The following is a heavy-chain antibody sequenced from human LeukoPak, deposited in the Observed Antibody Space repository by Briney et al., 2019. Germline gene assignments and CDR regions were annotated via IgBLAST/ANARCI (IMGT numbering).Heavy chain of an antibody. CDR3: TKDPNGDYVGAFDP. CDR1: GFSVSSFA. J-gene: IGHJ5*02. V-gene: IGHV3-23*01. Sequence: GGSLRLSCAASGFSVSSFAMTWVRQAPGKGLEWVSSITGGHYPTYNTDSVKGRFTISRDNSKNTLYLQMNSLRADDTAVYYCTKDPNGDYVGAFDPWGQGALVTASS. D-gene: IGHD4-17*01. CDR2: ITGGHYPT.